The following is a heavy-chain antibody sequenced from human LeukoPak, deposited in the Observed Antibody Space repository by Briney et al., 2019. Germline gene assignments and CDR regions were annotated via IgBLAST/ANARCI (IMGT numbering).Heavy chain of an antibody. CDR3: ARALAAGGFYDN. Sequence: ALVKVSCKASGYTFTTYGISWVRQAPGQGLEWMGWISAYNGNTNYAQKLQVRVTMTTDTSTSTAYMELRSLRSDDTAVYYCARALAAGGFYDNWGQGTLVTVSS. CDR1: GYTFTTYG. CDR2: ISAYNGNT. J-gene: IGHJ4*02. D-gene: IGHD6-13*01. V-gene: IGHV1-18*01.